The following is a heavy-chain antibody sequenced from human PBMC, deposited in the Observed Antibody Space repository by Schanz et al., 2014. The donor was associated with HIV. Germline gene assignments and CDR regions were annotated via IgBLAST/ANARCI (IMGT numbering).Heavy chain of an antibody. CDR1: GATFSGYY. Sequence: QVQLQQWGAGLLKSSETLSLTCAVYGATFSGYYWNWVRQTPGKGLEWIGEINHSGSTTYNPSLKSRVTISVDTSKNQFTRKLSSVTAADTGVYYCARRGGYQLLSKDYFYYGMDVWGQGTTVTVSS. D-gene: IGHD2-2*01. V-gene: IGHV4-34*01. CDR3: ARRGGYQLLSKDYFYYGMDV. J-gene: IGHJ6*02. CDR2: INHSGST.